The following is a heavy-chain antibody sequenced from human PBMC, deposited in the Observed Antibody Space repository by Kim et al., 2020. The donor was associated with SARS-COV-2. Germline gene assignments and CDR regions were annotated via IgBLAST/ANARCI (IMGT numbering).Heavy chain of an antibody. CDR3: ARDRYYDSSGYYYGMDV. V-gene: IGHV3-11*04. J-gene: IGHJ6*02. D-gene: IGHD3-22*01. CDR1: GFTFSDYY. Sequence: GGSLRLSCAASGFTFSDYYMSWIRQAPGKGLEWVSYISSSGSTIYYADSVKGRFTISRDNAKNSLYLQMNSLRAEDTAVYYCARDRYYDSSGYYYGMDVGGQGTTLTVSS. CDR2: ISSSGSTI.